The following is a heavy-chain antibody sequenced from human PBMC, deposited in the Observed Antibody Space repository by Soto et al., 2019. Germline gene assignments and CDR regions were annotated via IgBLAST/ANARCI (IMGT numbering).Heavy chain of an antibody. J-gene: IGHJ3*02. CDR1: GVSISSYY. CDR2: MSHSGGT. Sequence: SETLSLTCTVSGVSISSYYWSWIRQPPGKGLEWIGEMSHSGGTHFNPSLKSRVTISVDTSKNQFSLKMSFVTAADTALYYCARVERGTATTVVDAFDIWGPGTMVTVSS. D-gene: IGHD1-1*01. V-gene: IGHV4-59*04. CDR3: ARVERGTATTVVDAFDI.